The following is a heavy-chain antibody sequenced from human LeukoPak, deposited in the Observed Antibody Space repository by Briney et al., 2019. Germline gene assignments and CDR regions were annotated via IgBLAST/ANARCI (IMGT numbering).Heavy chain of an antibody. Sequence: ASVKVSCKTSGYSFTDYYMHWVRQAPGQGLEWMGWINPNNGGTSTAQKFQGRSTITRDTAITTVYTEVSWLTSDAAAIYCGARGDRLDGSPYLIGPWGQGTLVTVSS. CDR3: ARGDRLDGSPYLIGP. J-gene: IGHJ5*02. D-gene: IGHD1-26*01. V-gene: IGHV1-2*02. CDR2: INPNNGGT. CDR1: GYSFTDYY.